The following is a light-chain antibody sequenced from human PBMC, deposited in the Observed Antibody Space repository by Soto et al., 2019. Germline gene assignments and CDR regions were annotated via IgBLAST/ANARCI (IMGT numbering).Light chain of an antibody. CDR3: QQYNNWPPWT. V-gene: IGKV3-15*01. J-gene: IGKJ1*01. CDR1: QSVSNN. Sequence: ILMTQSPATLSVSPGERATLSGRASQSVSNNLAWYQQKPGQAPRLLIYDASTRATGIPARFSGSGSGTEFTLTISGLQSEEFAGDYCQQYNNWPPWTFGQGTKVEIK. CDR2: DAS.